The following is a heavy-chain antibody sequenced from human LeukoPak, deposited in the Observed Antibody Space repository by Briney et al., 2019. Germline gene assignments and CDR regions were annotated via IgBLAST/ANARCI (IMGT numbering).Heavy chain of an antibody. Sequence: GGSLRLSCAASGFTFSSYSMNWARQARGRGLEWVSYISNSSSTIYSPDSVKARFTISRDNPKNSLYLQMNSLSAEDTYVYYCARVYSGYYDIWGQGTMVTVSS. V-gene: IGHV3-48*04. CDR1: GFTFSSYS. CDR2: ISNSSSTI. J-gene: IGHJ3*02. D-gene: IGHD5-12*01. CDR3: ARVYSGYYDI.